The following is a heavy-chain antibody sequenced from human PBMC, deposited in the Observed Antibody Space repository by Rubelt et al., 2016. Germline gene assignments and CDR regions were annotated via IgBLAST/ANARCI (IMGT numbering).Heavy chain of an antibody. Sequence: EVQLVESGGGLVQPGGSLRLSCSASGFTFDDYAMHWVRQAPGKGLEWVSGISWNSGSIGYADSVKGRFTISRDNAKNSLYLQMNSLRAEDTALYYCARGRSGGPDVFDIWGQGTMVTVSS. CDR1: GFTFDDYA. CDR2: ISWNSGSI. D-gene: IGHD2-8*02. CDR3: ARGRSGGPDVFDI. V-gene: IGHV3-9*01. J-gene: IGHJ3*02.